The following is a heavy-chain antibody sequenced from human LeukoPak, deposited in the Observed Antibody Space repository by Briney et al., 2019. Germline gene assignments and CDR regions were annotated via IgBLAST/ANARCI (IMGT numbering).Heavy chain of an antibody. D-gene: IGHD6-13*01. Sequence: SGPTLVNPTQTLTLTCSFSGFSLSTSGTCVSWIRQPPGKALEWLARIDWDDDKYYSTSLKTRLTISKDTSKNQVVLTMTNMDPVDTATYYCARSSSWSIFFDYWGQGTLVTVSS. J-gene: IGHJ4*02. CDR2: IDWDDDK. CDR3: ARSSSWSIFFDY. CDR1: GFSLSTSGTC. V-gene: IGHV2-70*11.